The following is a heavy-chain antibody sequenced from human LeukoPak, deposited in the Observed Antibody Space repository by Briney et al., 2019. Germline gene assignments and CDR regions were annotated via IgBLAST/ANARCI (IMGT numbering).Heavy chain of an antibody. Sequence: RASVKVSCKASGYTFTGYYMHWVRQAPGQGLEWMGWVNPNSGGTNYAQKFQGRVTMTRDTSISTAYMELSRLRSDDTAVYYCARDLIYYDILTGYQGRASNNYFDYWGQGTLVTVSS. CDR3: ARDLIYYDILTGYQGRASNNYFDY. CDR1: GYTFTGYY. D-gene: IGHD3-9*01. CDR2: VNPNSGGT. V-gene: IGHV1-2*02. J-gene: IGHJ4*02.